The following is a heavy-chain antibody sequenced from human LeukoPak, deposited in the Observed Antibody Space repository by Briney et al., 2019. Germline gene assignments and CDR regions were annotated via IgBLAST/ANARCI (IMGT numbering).Heavy chain of an antibody. D-gene: IGHD5-24*01. Sequence: GGSLRLSCAASGITFSGSGMSWVRQAPGKGLEWVSTISGSGDNTHYADSVKGRFTISRDNAKNSLYLQMNSLGADDTAVYYCARDLWLQHNHYMDVWGKGTTVTVSS. CDR2: ISGSGDNT. V-gene: IGHV3-23*01. CDR1: GITFSGSG. J-gene: IGHJ6*03. CDR3: ARDLWLQHNHYMDV.